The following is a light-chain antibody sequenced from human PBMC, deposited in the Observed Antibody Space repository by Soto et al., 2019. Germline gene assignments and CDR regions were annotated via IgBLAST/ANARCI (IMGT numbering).Light chain of an antibody. J-gene: IGKJ2*01. Sequence: DIRMTQSPSTPSASVGDTVAITCRASQTVMNWLAWYQQKPGKAPRLLIYKSFKLDSGVTSRFSGSGSGTDFNLTISSLQPDDLATYYCQQYNSYLSTFGKGTKLDI. CDR3: QQYNSYLST. CDR1: QTVMNW. V-gene: IGKV1-5*03. CDR2: KSF.